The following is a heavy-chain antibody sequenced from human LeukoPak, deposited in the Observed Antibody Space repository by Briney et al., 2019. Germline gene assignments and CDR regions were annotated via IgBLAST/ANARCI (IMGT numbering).Heavy chain of an antibody. V-gene: IGHV3-23*01. CDR2: ISGSTEST. CDR3: TKDRANDVLEYFQY. Sequence: GGALRLSCAASGFTFSSYAMTWVPQAPGKGLEWVSSISGSTESTYYADSVKGRFTISRDNSKNTLYLQMNSLRAEDTAVYYCTKDRANDVLEYFQYWGQGTLVTVSS. J-gene: IGHJ1*01. CDR1: GFTFSSYA. D-gene: IGHD2-8*01.